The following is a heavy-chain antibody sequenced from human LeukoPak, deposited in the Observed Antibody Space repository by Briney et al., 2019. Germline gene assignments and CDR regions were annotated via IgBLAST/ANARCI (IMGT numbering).Heavy chain of an antibody. CDR2: INPNSGAT. Sequence: ASVKVSCKASGYTFTGYYMHWVRQAPGQGLEWMGWINPNSGATNYAQKFRGRVTMTRDTSINTAYMELSRLTSDDTAFYYCAKEGDGVDPWGQGTQVTVSS. D-gene: IGHD3-16*01. J-gene: IGHJ5*02. V-gene: IGHV1-2*02. CDR1: GYTFTGYY. CDR3: AKEGDGVDP.